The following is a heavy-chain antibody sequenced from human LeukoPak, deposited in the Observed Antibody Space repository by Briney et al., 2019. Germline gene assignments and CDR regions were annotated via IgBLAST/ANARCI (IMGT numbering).Heavy chain of an antibody. Sequence: GGSLRLSCAASGFAFSSHAMHWVRQAPGKGLEWVAVVSYDGSKKYCADSVKGRFTISRENSKNTLFLQMNSLRAEDTAVYYCAKDSTSTAAGSTYFDYWGQGALVTVSS. J-gene: IGHJ4*02. CDR3: AKDSTSTAAGSTYFDY. V-gene: IGHV3-30*18. CDR2: VSYDGSKK. CDR1: GFAFSSHA. D-gene: IGHD6-13*01.